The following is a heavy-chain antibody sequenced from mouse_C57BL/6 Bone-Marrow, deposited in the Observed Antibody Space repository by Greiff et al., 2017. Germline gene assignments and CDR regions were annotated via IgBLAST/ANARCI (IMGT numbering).Heavy chain of an antibody. Sequence: EVKLVEPGPGLVKPSQSLSLTCSVTGYSITSGYYWNWNRKFPGNKLEWVGYISYDGSNNYNPSLKNRISITRDTSKNQFFLKLNSVTTEDTATYYCARARRPWYFDVWGTGTTVTVSS. CDR2: ISYDGSN. J-gene: IGHJ1*03. CDR1: GYSITSGYY. V-gene: IGHV3-6*01. CDR3: ARARRPWYFDV.